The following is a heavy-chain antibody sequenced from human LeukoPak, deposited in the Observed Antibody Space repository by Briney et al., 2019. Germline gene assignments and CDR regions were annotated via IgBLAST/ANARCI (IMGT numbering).Heavy chain of an antibody. CDR1: GFTFDDYA. J-gene: IGHJ3*02. V-gene: IGHV3-9*01. CDR2: ISWNSGST. Sequence: GGSLRLSCAASGFTFDDYAMYWVRQAPGKGLEWVAGISWNSGSTGYADSVKGRFTISRDNAKNSLYLQMNSLRAEDTALYYCAKDKSAMVRGVGDAFDIWGQGTMVTVSS. CDR3: AKDKSAMVRGVGDAFDI. D-gene: IGHD3-10*01.